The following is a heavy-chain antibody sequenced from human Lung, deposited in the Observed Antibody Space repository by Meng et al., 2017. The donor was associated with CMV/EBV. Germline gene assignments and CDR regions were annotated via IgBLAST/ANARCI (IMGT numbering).Heavy chain of an antibody. CDR2: INSSRSYI. CDR1: GFTFSSCT. V-gene: IGHV3-21*06. Sequence: WXSLRLXCAASGFTFSSCTMNWVRQAPGKGLEWVSSINSSRSYIYYAYSVKGRFTISRDNAKNSLYLQMNSLRAEDTAVYYFARDSAVSQVWSWPHATHQYGMDVWXQGTXVTVSS. J-gene: IGHJ6*02. D-gene: IGHD5-18*01. CDR3: ARDSAVSQVWSWPHATHQYGMDV.